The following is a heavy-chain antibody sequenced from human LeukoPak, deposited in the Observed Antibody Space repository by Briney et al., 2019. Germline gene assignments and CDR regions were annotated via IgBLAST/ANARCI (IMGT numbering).Heavy chain of an antibody. CDR1: GYSFTTYY. Sequence: ASVKVSCKASGYSFTTYYMHWVRQAPGQGLEWMGIINPSGGSTRYAQNFQGRVTMTRDMSTSTVYMELSSLRSEDTAVYYCARDLRWNSSLGAWGQGTLVTVSS. J-gene: IGHJ5*02. CDR3: ARDLRWNSSLGA. V-gene: IGHV1-46*01. CDR2: INPSGGST. D-gene: IGHD1/OR15-1a*01.